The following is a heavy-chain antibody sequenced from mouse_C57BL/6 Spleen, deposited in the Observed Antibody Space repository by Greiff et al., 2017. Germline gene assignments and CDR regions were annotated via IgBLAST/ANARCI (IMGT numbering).Heavy chain of an antibody. Sequence: VKLQESGPGLVQPSPCLSITCKVSGFALTSYGVHWVSQSPGKGLEWLGEIWRGGSKNNNAAFISRLTISNDNAKSHVFFKMISRQAYDTAIYYCSRKNGGYFDYWGQGTTLTVSS. D-gene: IGHD1-1*02. CDR2: IWRGGSK. V-gene: IGHV2-2*01. J-gene: IGHJ2*01. CDR1: GFALTSYG. CDR3: SRKNGGYFDY.